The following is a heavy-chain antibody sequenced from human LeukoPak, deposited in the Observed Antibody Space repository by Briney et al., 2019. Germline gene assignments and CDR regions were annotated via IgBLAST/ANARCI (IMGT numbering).Heavy chain of an antibody. CDR1: GFTFSSYG. CDR3: AKFDNYYRSGSYYKTIDAFDI. Sequence: PGGSLRLSCAASGFTFSSYGMHWVRQAPGKGLEWVAFIRYDGSNKYYADSVKGRFTISRDNSKNTLYLQMNSLRAEDTAVYYRAKFDNYYRSGSYYKTIDAFDIWGQGTMVTVSS. J-gene: IGHJ3*02. V-gene: IGHV3-30*02. CDR2: IRYDGSNK. D-gene: IGHD3-10*01.